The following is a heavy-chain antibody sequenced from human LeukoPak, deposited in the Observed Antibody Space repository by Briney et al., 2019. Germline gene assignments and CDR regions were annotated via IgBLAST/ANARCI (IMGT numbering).Heavy chain of an antibody. CDR3: ARRREYYYDSSGFRDAFDI. J-gene: IGHJ3*02. Sequence: GESLKISCKGSGYSFTSYWIGWVRQMPGKGLEWMGIIYPGDSDTRYSPSFQGQVTISADKSISTACLQWSSLKASDTAMNYCARRREYYYDSSGFRDAFDIWGQGTMVTVSS. CDR2: IYPGDSDT. D-gene: IGHD3-22*01. V-gene: IGHV5-51*01. CDR1: GYSFTSYW.